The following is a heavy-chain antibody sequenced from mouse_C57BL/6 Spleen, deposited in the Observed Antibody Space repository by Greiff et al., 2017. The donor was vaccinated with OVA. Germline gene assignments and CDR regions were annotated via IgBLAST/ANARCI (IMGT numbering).Heavy chain of an antibody. V-gene: IGHV1-82*01. Sequence: VQLVESGPELVKPGASVKISCKASGYAFSSSWMNWVKQRPGKGLEWIGRIYPGDGDTNYNGKFKGKATLTADKSSSTAYMQLSSLTSEDSAVYFCARSGTMVTPFAYWGQGTLVTVSA. CDR2: IYPGDGDT. CDR1: GYAFSSSW. J-gene: IGHJ3*01. D-gene: IGHD2-2*01. CDR3: ARSGTMVTPFAY.